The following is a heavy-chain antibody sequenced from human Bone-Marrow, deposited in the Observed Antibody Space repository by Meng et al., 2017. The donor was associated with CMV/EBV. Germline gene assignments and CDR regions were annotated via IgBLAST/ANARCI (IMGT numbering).Heavy chain of an antibody. Sequence: GGSLRLSCTASGFTFSIYDMHWVRQVTGKSLEWVSALGTVGDTYYADSVRGRFTISRENANNSVYLQMNTLRAGDTGVYYCVRGGTQDFDLLMDVWGQGNTVTVSS. CDR2: LGTVGDT. CDR1: GFTFSIYD. CDR3: VRGGTQDFDLLMDV. V-gene: IGHV3-13*01. D-gene: IGHD3-3*01. J-gene: IGHJ6*01.